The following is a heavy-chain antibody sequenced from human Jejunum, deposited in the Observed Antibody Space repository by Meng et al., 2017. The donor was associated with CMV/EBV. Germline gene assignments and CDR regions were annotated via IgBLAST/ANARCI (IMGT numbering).Heavy chain of an antibody. D-gene: IGHD2-2*01. CDR1: VFTFSSYE. J-gene: IGHJ4*02. CDR2: ISSGSAII. Sequence: SCEASVFTFSSYEMTWVRQAPGKGLEWVSYISSGSAIIYYADSVKGRFTISRDNAKSSLYLQMNSLRAEDTALYYCARAGWAAIGYWGQGTVVTVSS. CDR3: ARAGWAAIGY. V-gene: IGHV3-48*03.